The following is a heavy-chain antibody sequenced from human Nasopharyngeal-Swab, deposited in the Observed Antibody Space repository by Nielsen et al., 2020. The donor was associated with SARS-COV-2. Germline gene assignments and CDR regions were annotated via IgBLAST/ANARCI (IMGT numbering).Heavy chain of an antibody. V-gene: IGHV3-13*01. Sequence: GSLRLSCAASGFTFSSYDMHWVRQATGKGLEWVSAIGTAGDTYYPGSVKGRFTISRENAKNSLYLQMNSLRAGDTAVYYCARDSSGYWYFDLWGRGTLVTVSS. J-gene: IGHJ2*01. D-gene: IGHD3-22*01. CDR3: ARDSSGYWYFDL. CDR1: GFTFSSYD. CDR2: IGTAGDT.